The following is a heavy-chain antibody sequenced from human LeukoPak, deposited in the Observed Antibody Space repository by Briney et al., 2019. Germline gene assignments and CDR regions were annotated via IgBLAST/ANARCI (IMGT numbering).Heavy chain of an antibody. J-gene: IGHJ5*01. D-gene: IGHD3-16*02. Sequence: WASVTVFCKASGGTLTSYAISWVRQAPGQGREGMGRIIPILGIANYPQKLQGRVTITADKATSTAYMELSSLRSQDPAVDYFSRAGYRSNWYDYWGQGTLVTVSS. CDR2: IIPILGIA. CDR3: SRAGYRSNWYDY. CDR1: GGTLTSYA. V-gene: IGHV1-69*04.